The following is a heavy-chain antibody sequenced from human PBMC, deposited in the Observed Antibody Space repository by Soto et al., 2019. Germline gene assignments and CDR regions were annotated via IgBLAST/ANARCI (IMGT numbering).Heavy chain of an antibody. J-gene: IGHJ4*02. CDR3: ASTPKWLQFHFDS. V-gene: IGHV5-10-1*01. D-gene: IGHD5-12*01. CDR2: IDPSDSST. CDR1: GNSFTKYW. Sequence: GESLKISCKYSGNSFTKYWINWVRQMPGKGLEWVGRIDPSDSSTKSSPSFQGHVTISGDKSIRTAYLQWTGLQTSDTAMYYCASTPKWLQFHFDSWGQGTRATV.